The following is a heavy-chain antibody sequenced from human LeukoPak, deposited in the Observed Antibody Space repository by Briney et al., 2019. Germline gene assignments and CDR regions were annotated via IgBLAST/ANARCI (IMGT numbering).Heavy chain of an antibody. CDR1: GGSISSGGYY. V-gene: IGHV4-30-2*01. D-gene: IGHD3-16*01. CDR3: ARRGVMITFGGVKEDAFDI. CDR2: IYHSGST. J-gene: IGHJ3*02. Sequence: SETLSLTCTVSGGSISSGGYYWSWIRQPPGKGLEWIGYIYHSGSTYYNPSLKSRVTISVDTSKNQFSLKLSSVTAADTAVYYCARRGVMITFGGVKEDAFDIWGQGTMVTVSS.